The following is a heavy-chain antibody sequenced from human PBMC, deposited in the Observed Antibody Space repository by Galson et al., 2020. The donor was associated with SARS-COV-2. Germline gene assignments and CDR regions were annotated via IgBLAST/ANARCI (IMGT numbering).Heavy chain of an antibody. CDR3: VHMCSSGRDSGGYPYWDLDI. CDR1: GFSLSTSGVG. CDR2: IYWDDDK. Sequence: KMSGHTLVKPTQTLTLTCTFSGFSLSTSGVGVGWIRQPPGKALAWPALIYWDDDKRYSPSLKRRLPIPKDTSKNQVVLTLTNMDAVDTAPYYCVHMCSSGRDSGGYPYWDLDIWGRGTLVTVSS. V-gene: IGHV2-5*02. J-gene: IGHJ2*01. D-gene: IGHD1-26*01.